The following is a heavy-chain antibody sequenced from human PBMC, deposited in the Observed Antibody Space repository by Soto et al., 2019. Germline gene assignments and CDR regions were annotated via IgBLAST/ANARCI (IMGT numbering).Heavy chain of an antibody. J-gene: IGHJ4*02. CDR1: GYVFTSYY. V-gene: IGHV1-46*03. Sequence: APAKASSKASGYVFTSYYIHWVRQAPGQGLEWMGWINPFDGSRMFAQSFQGRVTMTRDTSTSTVYMEVSSLRSEDTAVYYCSRVDPGETSPFDHWGQGTLVTVSS. D-gene: IGHD3-10*01. CDR2: INPFDGSR. CDR3: SRVDPGETSPFDH.